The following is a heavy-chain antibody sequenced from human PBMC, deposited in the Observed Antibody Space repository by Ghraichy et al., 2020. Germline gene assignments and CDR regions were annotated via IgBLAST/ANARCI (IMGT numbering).Heavy chain of an antibody. CDR1: RFTFSSYA. D-gene: IGHD3-3*01. V-gene: IGHV3-30*04. CDR3: ARSDFWSPRFSAFDL. Sequence: GGSLRLSCAASRFTFSSYAMHWVRQAPGKGLEWVAFISKDGSNEYYADSVKGRFTISRDNSKNTLYLQMNSLTTEDTAVYYCARSDFWSPRFSAFDLWGQGTMVTVSS. J-gene: IGHJ3*01. CDR2: ISKDGSNE.